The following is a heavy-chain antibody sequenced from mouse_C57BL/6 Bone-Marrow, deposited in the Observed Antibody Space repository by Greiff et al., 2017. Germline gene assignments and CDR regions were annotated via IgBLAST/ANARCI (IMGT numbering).Heavy chain of an antibody. J-gene: IGHJ2*01. D-gene: IGHD1-1*01. Sequence: DVQLVESGAELVRPGSSVKMSCKTSGYTFTSYGINWVKQRPGKGLEWIGYIYIGDGYTKYNEKFKGKATLTSDTAASTAYMQLSIHTSEDSASYFCARRVDYLDYWGQGTTLTVSS. CDR2: IYIGDGYT. V-gene: IGHV1-58*01. CDR3: ARRVDYLDY. CDR1: GYTFTSYG.